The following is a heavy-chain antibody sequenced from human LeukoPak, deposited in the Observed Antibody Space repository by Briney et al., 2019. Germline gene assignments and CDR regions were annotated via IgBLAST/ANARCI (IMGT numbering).Heavy chain of an antibody. D-gene: IGHD4-17*01. CDR3: ARDREHGDEIDY. Sequence: GGSLRLSCAASGYTFNIYSMNGLPQAPGRGGVGVSCISSSSTYIGYAASVKGRFTISRDNAKNSLYLQMNSLRAEDTAIYYCARDREHGDEIDYWGQGTLVTVSS. CDR2: ISSSSTYI. J-gene: IGHJ4*02. V-gene: IGHV3-21*06. CDR1: GYTFNIYS.